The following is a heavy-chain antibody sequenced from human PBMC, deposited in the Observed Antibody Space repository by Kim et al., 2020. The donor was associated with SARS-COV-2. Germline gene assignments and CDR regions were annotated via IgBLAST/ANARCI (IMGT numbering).Heavy chain of an antibody. J-gene: IGHJ4*02. CDR2: INHSGST. V-gene: IGHV4-34*01. CDR1: GGSFSGYY. Sequence: SETLSLTCAVYGGSFSGYYWSWIRQPPGKGLEWIGEINHSGSTNYNPSLKSRVTISVDTSKNQFSLKLSSVTAADTAVYYCARGILGYWGQGTLVTVSS. CDR3: ARGILGY.